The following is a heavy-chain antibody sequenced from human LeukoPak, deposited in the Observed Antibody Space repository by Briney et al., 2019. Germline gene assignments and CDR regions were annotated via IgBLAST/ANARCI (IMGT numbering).Heavy chain of an antibody. CDR2: INHSGST. V-gene: IGHV4-34*01. CDR3: ASGYCTNGVCSSFDY. Sequence: SETLSLTCAVYGGSFSGYYWSWIRQPPGKGLEWIGEINHSGSTNYNPSLKSRVTISVDTSKNQFSLKLSFVTAADTAVYYCASGYCTNGVCSSFDYWGQGTLVTVSS. CDR1: GGSFSGYY. D-gene: IGHD2-8*01. J-gene: IGHJ4*02.